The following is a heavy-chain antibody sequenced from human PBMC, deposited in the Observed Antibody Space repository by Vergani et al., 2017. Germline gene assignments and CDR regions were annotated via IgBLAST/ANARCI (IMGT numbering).Heavy chain of an antibody. J-gene: IGHJ6*03. Sequence: QVQLHQSGPGLVKPSQTLSLSCAISGDRVSNKSAGWNWIRQSPSRGLEWLGRTYFMSKWYNDYAASVKSRMTINSDTSKNLFSLQLQSVTPEDTAVYYCARKDICLTVEGANYMDIWGKGTTVNVSS. CDR3: ARKDICLTVEGANYMDI. D-gene: IGHD4-11*01. CDR1: GDRVSNKSAG. CDR2: TYFMSKWYN. V-gene: IGHV6-1*01.